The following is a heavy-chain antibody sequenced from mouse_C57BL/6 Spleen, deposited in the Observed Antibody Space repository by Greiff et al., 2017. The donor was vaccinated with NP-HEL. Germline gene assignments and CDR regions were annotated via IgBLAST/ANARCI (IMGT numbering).Heavy chain of an antibody. CDR2: INPNNGGT. J-gene: IGHJ3*01. D-gene: IGHD1-1*01. Sequence: EVQLQQSGPELVKPGASVKIPCKASGYTFTDYNMDWVKQSHGKSLEWIGDINPNNGGTIYNQKFKGKATLTVDKSSSTAYMELRSLTSEDTAVYYCARPHYYYGSSPWFAYWGQGTLVTVSA. V-gene: IGHV1-18*01. CDR3: ARPHYYYGSSPWFAY. CDR1: GYTFTDYN.